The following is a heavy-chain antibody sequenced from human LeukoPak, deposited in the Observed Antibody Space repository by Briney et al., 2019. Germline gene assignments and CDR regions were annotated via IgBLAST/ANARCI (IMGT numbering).Heavy chain of an antibody. CDR3: ARVRPRSSSGYPDY. D-gene: IGHD3-22*01. Sequence: PSETLSLTCGVSGDSISSGYYWGWIRQPPGKGLEWIGYMYQSETTYYNPSLKSRVTISADTSKNQFSLKLSSVTAADTAVFYCARVRPRSSSGYPDYWGQGTLVTVSS. CDR2: MYQSETT. J-gene: IGHJ4*02. CDR1: GDSISSGYY. V-gene: IGHV4-38-2*01.